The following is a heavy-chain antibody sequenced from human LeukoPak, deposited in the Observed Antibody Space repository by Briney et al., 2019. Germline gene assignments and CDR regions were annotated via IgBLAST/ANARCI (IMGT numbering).Heavy chain of an antibody. D-gene: IGHD2-2*01. J-gene: IGHJ6*03. CDR3: VRVGYADIYSIYHYYMDV. V-gene: IGHV3-11*04. Sequence: GGSLRLSCAASGFTFSDYYMSWIRQAPGKGLEWLSYISISGSTIYYADSVKGRFTISRDNARNSLFLQLSSLRAEDTSVYYCVRVGYADIYSIYHYYMDVWGKGTTVTVSS. CDR2: ISISGSTI. CDR1: GFTFSDYY.